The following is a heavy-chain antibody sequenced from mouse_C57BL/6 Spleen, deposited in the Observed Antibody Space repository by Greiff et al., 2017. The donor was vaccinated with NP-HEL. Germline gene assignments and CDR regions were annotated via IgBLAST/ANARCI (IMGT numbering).Heavy chain of an antibody. CDR3: AKNRGYYDYYAMDY. CDR1: GFSLTSYG. V-gene: IGHV2-5*01. D-gene: IGHD2-3*01. Sequence: VKVEESGPGLVQPSQSLSITCTVSGFSLTSYGVHWVRQSPGKGLEWLGVIWRGGSTDYNAAFMSRLSITKDNSKSQVFFKMNSLQADDTAIYYCAKNRGYYDYYAMDYWGQGTSVTVSS. CDR2: IWRGGST. J-gene: IGHJ4*01.